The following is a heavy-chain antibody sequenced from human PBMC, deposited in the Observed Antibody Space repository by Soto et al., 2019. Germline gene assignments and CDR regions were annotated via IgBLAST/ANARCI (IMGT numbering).Heavy chain of an antibody. CDR2: IYHSGST. Sequence: LSLTCAVSGGSISSSNWWSWARQPPGKGLEWIGEIYHSGSTNYNPSLKSRVTISVDKSKNQFSLKLSSVTAADTAVYYCARVKVYYDSSGYYYVGGGPAAFFDYWGQGTLVTVSS. D-gene: IGHD3-22*01. CDR3: ARVKVYYDSSGYYYVGGGPAAFFDY. V-gene: IGHV4-4*02. J-gene: IGHJ4*02. CDR1: GGSISSSNW.